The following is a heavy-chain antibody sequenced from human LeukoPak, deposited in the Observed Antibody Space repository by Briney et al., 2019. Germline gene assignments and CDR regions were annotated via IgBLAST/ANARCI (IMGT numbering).Heavy chain of an antibody. V-gene: IGHV1-69*06. CDR2: IIPIFTTA. D-gene: IGHD1-1*01. CDR3: ARGAQLGDYYYYMDV. Sequence: GASVKVSCKASGGTFNNYAISWVRQAPGQGLEWVGGIIPIFTTANYAQKFQGRVTITADKSTSTAYMELSSLRSEDTAVYYCARGAQLGDYYYYMDVWGKGTTVTVSS. J-gene: IGHJ6*03. CDR1: GGTFNNYA.